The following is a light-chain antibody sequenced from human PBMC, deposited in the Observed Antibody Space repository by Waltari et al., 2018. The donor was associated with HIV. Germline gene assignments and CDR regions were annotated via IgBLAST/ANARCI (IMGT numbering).Light chain of an antibody. Sequence: QPVLTQSPSASASLGASVTLTCTLNSGYNIYVVDWYQQRPGKGPRFLMRVAPGGIVGSKGDGIPDRFSVLGSGSNRYRTIKNIQEDDESDYHCGADHGSGSNFAVVFGGGTKLAVL. CDR1: SGYNIYV. CDR2: VAPGGIVG. CDR3: GADHGSGSNFAVV. V-gene: IGLV9-49*03. J-gene: IGLJ2*01.